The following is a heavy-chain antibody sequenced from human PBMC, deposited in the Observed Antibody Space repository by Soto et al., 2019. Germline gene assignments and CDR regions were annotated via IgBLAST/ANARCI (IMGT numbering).Heavy chain of an antibody. CDR2: ISYDGSNK. J-gene: IGHJ5*02. V-gene: IGHV3-30-3*01. CDR1: GFTFSSYA. Sequence: ESGGGVVQPGRSLRLSCAASGFTFSSYAMHWVRQAPGKGLEWVAVISYDGSNKYYADSVKGRFTISRDNSKNTLYLQMNSLRAEDTAVYYCARGVAVADGGWFDPWGQGTLVTVSS. CDR3: ARGVAVADGGWFDP. D-gene: IGHD6-19*01.